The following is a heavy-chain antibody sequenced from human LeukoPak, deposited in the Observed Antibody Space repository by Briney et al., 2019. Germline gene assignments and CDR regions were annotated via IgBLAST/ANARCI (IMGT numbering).Heavy chain of an antibody. Sequence: PSETLSLTCTVSGGSISSYYWSWIRQPPGKGLEWIGYIYYSGSTNYNPSLKSRVTISVDTSKNQFSLKLSSVTAADTAVYYCARRRRKNCSSTSCYIRWFDPWGQGTLVTVSS. CDR1: GGSISSYY. D-gene: IGHD2-2*02. CDR2: IYYSGST. J-gene: IGHJ5*02. CDR3: ARRRRKNCSSTSCYIRWFDP. V-gene: IGHV4-59*12.